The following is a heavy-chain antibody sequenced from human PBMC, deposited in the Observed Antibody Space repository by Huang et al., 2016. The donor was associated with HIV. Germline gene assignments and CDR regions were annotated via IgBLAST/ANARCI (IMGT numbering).Heavy chain of an antibody. D-gene: IGHD3-10*01. CDR1: GGSFNNYY. CDR3: ARVPTPSYYDPWNISPAHEDVYYYNMDV. V-gene: IGHV4-34*02. Sequence: QVQLQQWGAGVLKPSETLSLTFAVYGGSFNNYYWSWVRQLPGRRLEGLVELNHSGTANYNPPLMTLVTMSVDPSKKQFSLRLASVTAADTAVYFCARVPTPSYYDPWNISPAHEDVYYYNMDVWGQGTTVIVSS. J-gene: IGHJ6*02. CDR2: LNHSGTA.